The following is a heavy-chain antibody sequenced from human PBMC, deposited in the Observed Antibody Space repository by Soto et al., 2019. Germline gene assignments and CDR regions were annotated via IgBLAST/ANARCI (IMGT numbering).Heavy chain of an antibody. CDR2: IYHSGST. CDR3: ARGTVRQVGATVYFDY. V-gene: IGHV4-4*02. CDR1: GGSISSSNW. D-gene: IGHD1-26*01. J-gene: IGHJ4*02. Sequence: QVQLQESGPGLVKPSGTLSLTCAVSGGSISSSNWWSWVRQPPGKGLEWIGEIYHSGSTNYNPSLASRVTIAVDKSESQFSLKLSSVTAADTAVYYCARGTVRQVGATVYFDYWGQGTLVTVSS.